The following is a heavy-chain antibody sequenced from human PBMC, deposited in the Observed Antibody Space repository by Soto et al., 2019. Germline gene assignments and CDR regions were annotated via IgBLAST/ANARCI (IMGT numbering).Heavy chain of an antibody. CDR1: GLTVMDNS. D-gene: IGHD2-8*02. Sequence: EVQLVESGGGLIQPGGSLRLSGEASGLTVMDNSMTWVGQAPGKGLEWVSLIYGDVYSAGTTYYADSVKGRFTIFRDNSKNTLYLQMDSLRAEDTAVYFCARELVEVINSNADYYGLDVWGQGTTVTVSS. J-gene: IGHJ6*02. CDR2: IYGDVYSAGTT. CDR3: ARELVEVINSNADYYGLDV. V-gene: IGHV3-53*01.